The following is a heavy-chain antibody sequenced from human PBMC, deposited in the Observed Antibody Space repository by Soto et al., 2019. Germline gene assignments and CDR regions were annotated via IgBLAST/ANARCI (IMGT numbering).Heavy chain of an antibody. J-gene: IGHJ4*02. Sequence: PGGSLRLSCAVSGFTFSTYAMSWVRQAPGKGLEWVSTITSNGSSTYYADSVKGRFTISRDNSKNTLYLQMNSLRAEDTAVYYCAKVQTYYDFWSGSDFDYWGQGTLVTVSS. D-gene: IGHD3-3*01. V-gene: IGHV3-23*01. CDR3: AKVQTYYDFWSGSDFDY. CDR1: GFTFSTYA. CDR2: ITSNGSST.